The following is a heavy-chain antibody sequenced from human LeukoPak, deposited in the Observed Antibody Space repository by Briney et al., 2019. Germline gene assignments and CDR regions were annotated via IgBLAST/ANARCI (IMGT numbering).Heavy chain of an antibody. CDR3: ARVCSSTSCYRDAFDI. Sequence: SQALSLTCTVSGGSISSGDYYWSWIRQPPGKGLEWIGYIYYSGSTYYNPSLKSRVTISVDTSKNQFSLKLSSVTAADTAVYYCARVCSSTSCYRDAFDIWGQGTMVTVSS. J-gene: IGHJ3*02. V-gene: IGHV4-30-4*08. CDR2: IYYSGST. D-gene: IGHD2-2*01. CDR1: GGSISSGDYY.